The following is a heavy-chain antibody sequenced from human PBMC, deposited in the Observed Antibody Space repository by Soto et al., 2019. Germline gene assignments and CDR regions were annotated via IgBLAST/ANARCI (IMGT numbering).Heavy chain of an antibody. J-gene: IGHJ4*02. CDR2: ISGSGGST. CDR3: AKRVFSSSSSWYDY. V-gene: IGHV3-23*01. CDR1: GFTFSSYA. Sequence: GGFLRLSCAASGFTFSSYAMSWVRQAPGKGLEWVSAISGSGGSTYYADSVKGRFTISRDNSKNTLYLQMNSLRAEDTAVYYCAKRVFSSSSSWYDYWGQGTLVTVSS. D-gene: IGHD6-13*01.